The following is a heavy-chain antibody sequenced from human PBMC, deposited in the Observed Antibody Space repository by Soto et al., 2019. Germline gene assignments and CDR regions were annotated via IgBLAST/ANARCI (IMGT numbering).Heavy chain of an antibody. CDR1: GFTFSSYS. V-gene: IGHV3-21*01. J-gene: IGHJ6*02. D-gene: IGHD1-26*01. CDR3: ARDRASYSYHYYGMDV. CDR2: ISSSSSYI. Sequence: GGSLRLSCAASGFTFSSYSMNWVRQAPGKGLEWVSSISSSSSYIYYADSVKGRFTISRDNAKNSLYLQMNSLRVEDTAVYYCARDRASYSYHYYGMDVWGRGTTVTVSS.